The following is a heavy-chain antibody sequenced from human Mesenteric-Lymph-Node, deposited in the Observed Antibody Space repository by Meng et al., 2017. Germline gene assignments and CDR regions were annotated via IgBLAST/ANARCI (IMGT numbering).Heavy chain of an antibody. CDR1: LGSISSSNW. Sequence: QGLLREWGPGMVEPSGPLSLTGAVSLGSISSSNWWSWVRQPPGKGLEWIGEIYHSGSTNYNPSLKSRVTISVDKSKNQFSLKLSSVTAADTAVYYCARDPPRSTAMITGDYWGQGTLVTVSS. CDR2: IYHSGST. V-gene: IGHV4-4*02. D-gene: IGHD5-18*01. J-gene: IGHJ4*02. CDR3: ARDPPRSTAMITGDY.